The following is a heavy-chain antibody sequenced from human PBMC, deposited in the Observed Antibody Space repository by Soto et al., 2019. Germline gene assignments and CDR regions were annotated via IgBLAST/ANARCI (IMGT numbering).Heavy chain of an antibody. Sequence: QVQLQEPGPGLVKPSQTLSLTCTVSGGSISSGDYYWSWSRQHPGKGLGWIGYINFSGSTNYNPSLKSRVSVSLDTSKNQFCLNLTSVTAADTAVYYCARGIAVADYFDYWGQGTLVTVSS. D-gene: IGHD6-19*01. CDR1: GGSISSGDYY. CDR2: INFSGST. J-gene: IGHJ4*02. CDR3: ARGIAVADYFDY. V-gene: IGHV4-31*03.